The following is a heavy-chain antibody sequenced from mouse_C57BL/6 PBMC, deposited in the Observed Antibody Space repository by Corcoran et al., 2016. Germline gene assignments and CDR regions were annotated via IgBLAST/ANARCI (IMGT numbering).Heavy chain of an antibody. CDR2: TNPDGGTT. J-gene: IGHJ1*01. CDR3: TRNSYPYYFDV. CDR1: GFTFSNYW. V-gene: IGHV5-17*03. D-gene: IGHD2-12*01. Sequence: EEQLVESGGGLVQPGGSLKLSCVASGFTFSNYWMSGIRQAPGKGLEWLTNTNPDGGTTDYVDSVKGRFTISRDNSKNTLYLQMSSLKSEDTAVYYCTRNSYPYYFDVGGAGTLVTVSS.